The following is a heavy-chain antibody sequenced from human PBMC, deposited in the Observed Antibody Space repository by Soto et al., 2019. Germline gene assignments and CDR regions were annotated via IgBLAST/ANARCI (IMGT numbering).Heavy chain of an antibody. CDR1: GYTFTSYG. D-gene: IGHD1-26*01. Sequence: QVQLVQSGAEVKKPGASVKVSCKASGYTFTSYGISWVRQAPGQGLEWMGWISAYNGNTNSAQKLQGRVTMTTDTSTSTAYMERRSLRSDDTAVYYCARDRPRWEALRYYCGMAVWGQGTTVAVSS. J-gene: IGHJ6*02. CDR3: ARDRPRWEALRYYCGMAV. V-gene: IGHV1-18*01. CDR2: ISAYNGNT.